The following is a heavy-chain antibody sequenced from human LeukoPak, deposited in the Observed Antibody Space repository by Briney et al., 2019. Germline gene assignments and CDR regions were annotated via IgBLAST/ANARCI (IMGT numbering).Heavy chain of an antibody. D-gene: IGHD3-3*01. CDR3: ARTNTIFGVVTSHYYYMDV. CDR1: GYSFTSYW. J-gene: IGHJ6*03. V-gene: IGHV5-51*01. CDR2: IYPGDSDT. Sequence: GESLKISCKGSGYSFTSYWIGWVRQMPGKGLEWMGIIYPGDSDTRYSPSFQGQVTISADKSISTAYLQWSSLKASDTAMYYCARTNTIFGVVTSHYYYMDVWGKGTTVTVSS.